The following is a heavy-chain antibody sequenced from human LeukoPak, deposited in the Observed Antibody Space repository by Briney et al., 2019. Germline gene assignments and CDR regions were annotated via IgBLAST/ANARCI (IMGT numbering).Heavy chain of an antibody. J-gene: IGHJ5*02. D-gene: IGHD6-19*01. V-gene: IGHV3-33*01. CDR3: AAIAVAPWGFDP. CDR2: IWYDGSNK. Sequence: GGSLRLSCAASGFTFSSYGMHLVRQAPGKGLEWVAVIWYDGSNKYYADSVKRRFTISRDNSKNTLYLQMNSLRAEDTAVYYCAAIAVAPWGFDPWGQGTLVTVSS. CDR1: GFTFSSYG.